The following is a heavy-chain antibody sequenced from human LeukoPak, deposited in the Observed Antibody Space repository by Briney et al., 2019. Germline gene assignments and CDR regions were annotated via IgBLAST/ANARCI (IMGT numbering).Heavy chain of an antibody. V-gene: IGHV4-39*07. CDR1: GGSISSSLYH. D-gene: IGHD2-8*01. CDR2: IYYTGTT. CDR3: ARDLMYYYDN. J-gene: IGHJ4*02. Sequence: SETLSLTCTVSGGSISSSLYHWGWIRQSPGKNLEWLGSIYYTGTTHYNPSLKSRVTMSVDTSKNQFSLKLSSVTAADTAVYYCARDLMYYYDNWGQGTLVTVSS.